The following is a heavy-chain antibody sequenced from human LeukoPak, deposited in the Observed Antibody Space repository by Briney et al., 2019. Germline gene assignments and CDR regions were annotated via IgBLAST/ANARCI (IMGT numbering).Heavy chain of an antibody. CDR3: AIMSSGWYWGGPGFDN. Sequence: SETLSLTCIVSGGSISSTNYHWGWVRQPPGKGLEWIGTINYSGDTQYNPSLRSRLTMSVDTSKNQLSLKLTSVTAADPTVYYCAIMSSGWYWGGPGFDNWGQGTLVTVSS. CDR1: GGSISSTNYH. CDR2: INYSGDT. V-gene: IGHV4-39*01. J-gene: IGHJ4*02. D-gene: IGHD6-19*01.